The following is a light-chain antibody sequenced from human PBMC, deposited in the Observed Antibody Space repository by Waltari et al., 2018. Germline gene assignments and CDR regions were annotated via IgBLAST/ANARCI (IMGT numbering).Light chain of an antibody. CDR3: QQYANLPIT. V-gene: IGKV1-33*01. CDR1: QDTNKY. Sequence: DTQMTQSPSSLSASVGDRVTITCQTSQDTNKYLNWYQQKSGKAPKLLIYEASLLETGVPPRFSGRGSGTDFTLTISSLQPEDFATYFCQQYANLPITFGQGTRL. CDR2: EAS. J-gene: IGKJ5*01.